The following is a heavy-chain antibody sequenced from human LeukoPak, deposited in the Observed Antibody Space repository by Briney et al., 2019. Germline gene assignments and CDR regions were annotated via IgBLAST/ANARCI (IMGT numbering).Heavy chain of an antibody. Sequence: GGSLRLSCAASGFTFSSYAMSWVRQAPGKGLEWVSAISGSGGNTYYADSVRGRFTISRDNSKNTLYLQMNSLRAEDTAVYYCAKAGCGDGSCYYAEYFQHWGQGTLVTVSS. D-gene: IGHD2-15*01. CDR1: GFTFSSYA. CDR2: ISGSGGNT. V-gene: IGHV3-23*01. CDR3: AKAGCGDGSCYYAEYFQH. J-gene: IGHJ1*01.